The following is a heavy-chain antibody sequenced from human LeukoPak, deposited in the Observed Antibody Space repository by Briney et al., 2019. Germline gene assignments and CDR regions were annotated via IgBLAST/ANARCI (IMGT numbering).Heavy chain of an antibody. CDR1: GASISSYY. CDR3: ARHLRANWFDP. CDR2: IYYSVTT. Sequence: SETLSLTCTVSGASISSYYWSWIRQPPGKGLEWIGSIYYSVTTNYNPSLKSRVTISIHTSKAQFSLTLSSVTAADAAMYYCARHLRANWFDPWGQGTLVTVSS. J-gene: IGHJ5*02. V-gene: IGHV4-59*08.